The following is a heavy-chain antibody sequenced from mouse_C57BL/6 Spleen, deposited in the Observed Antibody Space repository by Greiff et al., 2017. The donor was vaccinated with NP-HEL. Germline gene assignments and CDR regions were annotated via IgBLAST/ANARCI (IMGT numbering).Heavy chain of an antibody. J-gene: IGHJ4*01. V-gene: IGHV1-26*01. Sequence: EVKLQQSGPELVKPGASVKISCKASGYTFTDYYMNWVKQSHGKSLEWIGDINPNNGGTSYNQKFKRKATLTVDKSSSTAYMELRSLTSEYSAVDDCARESDGNYEEVDDWGQGTTVTVSS. CDR1: GYTFTDYY. CDR2: INPNNGGT. CDR3: ARESDGNYEEVDD. D-gene: IGHD2-1*01.